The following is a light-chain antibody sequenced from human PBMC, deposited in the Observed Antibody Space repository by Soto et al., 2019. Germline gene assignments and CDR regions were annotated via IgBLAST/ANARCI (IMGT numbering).Light chain of an antibody. V-gene: IGKV1-12*01. CDR3: QQTNSFPRT. Sequence: DNQMTQSPSSVSASVGDRVTITCRASQDISSWLAWYQQKPGKAPNLLIYAASSLQSGVPSRFSGSGSGTDFTLTINSLQPEDIATYYCQQTNSFPRTFGQGTKVEVK. CDR1: QDISSW. J-gene: IGKJ1*01. CDR2: AAS.